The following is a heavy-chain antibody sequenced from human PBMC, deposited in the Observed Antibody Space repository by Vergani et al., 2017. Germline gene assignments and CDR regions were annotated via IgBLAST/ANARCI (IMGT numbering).Heavy chain of an antibody. D-gene: IGHD6-6*01. Sequence: QVQLVQSGAEVKKPGSSVKVSCNASGGTFSSYAISWVRQAPGQGLEWMGGIIPIFGTANYAQKFQGRVTITADESTSTAYMELSSLRSEDTALYYCASTSSSSYYDYYMDVWGKGTTVTVSS. J-gene: IGHJ6*03. V-gene: IGHV1-69*01. CDR1: GGTFSSYA. CDR3: ASTSSSSYYDYYMDV. CDR2: IIPIFGTA.